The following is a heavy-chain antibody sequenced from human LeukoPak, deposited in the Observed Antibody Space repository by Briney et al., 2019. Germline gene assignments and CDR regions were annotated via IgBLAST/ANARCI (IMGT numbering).Heavy chain of an antibody. CDR3: AKDTHIVVVTASTFDY. V-gene: IGHV3-23*01. D-gene: IGHD2-21*02. J-gene: IGHJ4*02. Sequence: GGSLRLSCAASGFTFSSYAMSWVRQAPGNGLEWVSAISGSGGSTYYADSVKGRFTISRDNSKNTLYLQMNSLRAEDTAVYYCAKDTHIVVVTASTFDYWGQGTLVTVSS. CDR2: ISGSGGST. CDR1: GFTFSSYA.